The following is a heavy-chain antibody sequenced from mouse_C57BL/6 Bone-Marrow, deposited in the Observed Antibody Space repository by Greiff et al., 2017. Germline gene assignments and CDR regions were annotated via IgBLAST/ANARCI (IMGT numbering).Heavy chain of an antibody. CDR2: IYPRSGNT. CDR1: GYTFTSYG. V-gene: IGHV1-81*01. D-gene: IGHD1-1*01. CDR3: ARCDYGSSPALFAY. J-gene: IGHJ3*01. Sequence: QVQLQQSGAELARPGASVKLSCKASGYTFTSYGISGVKQRTGQGLEWIGEIYPRSGNTYYNEKFKGKATLTADKSSSTAYMELRSLTSEDSAVYVCARCDYGSSPALFAYWGQGTLVTVSA.